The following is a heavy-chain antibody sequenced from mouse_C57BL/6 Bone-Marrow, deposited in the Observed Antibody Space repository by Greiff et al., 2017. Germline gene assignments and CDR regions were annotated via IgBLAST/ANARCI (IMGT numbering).Heavy chain of an antibody. V-gene: IGHV1-53*01. CDR2: INPSNGGT. D-gene: IGHD2-4*01. CDR1: GYTFTSYW. Sequence: QVQLQQPGTELVKPGASVKLSCKASGYTFTSYWMHWVKQRPGQGLEWIGNINPSNGGTNYNEKFKSKATLTVDKSSSTAYMQRSSLTSEDSAVYYCARNERLRAWFAYWGQGTLVTVSA. CDR3: ARNERLRAWFAY. J-gene: IGHJ3*01.